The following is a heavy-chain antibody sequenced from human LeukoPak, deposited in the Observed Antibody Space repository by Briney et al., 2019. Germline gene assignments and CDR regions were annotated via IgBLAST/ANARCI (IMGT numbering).Heavy chain of an antibody. CDR1: GGSISSYY. CDR2: IYYSGST. D-gene: IGHD2-21*02. J-gene: IGHJ4*02. V-gene: IGHV4-59*01. Sequence: ASETLSLTCTVSGGSISSYYWSWIRQPPGKGLEWIGYIYYSGSTNYNPSLKSRVTISVDTSKNQFSLKLSSVTAADTAVYYCARLSYCGGGCYSFVDYWGQGTLVTVSS. CDR3: ARLSYCGGGCYSFVDY.